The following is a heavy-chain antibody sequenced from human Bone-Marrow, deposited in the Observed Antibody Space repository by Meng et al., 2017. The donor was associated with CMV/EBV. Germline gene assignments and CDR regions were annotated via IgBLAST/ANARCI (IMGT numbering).Heavy chain of an antibody. CDR1: GFTFSSYW. J-gene: IGHJ1*01. Sequence: GESLKISCAASGFTFSSYWMHWVRQAPGKGLEWVASISSSGSYMNYAESVKGRFTVSRDSAQNSLYLQMKSLRAEDTAVYYCARDDGSTWAIPYWGQGTLVTVSS. CDR3: ARDDGSTWAIPY. D-gene: IGHD2-2*01. CDR2: ISSSGSYM. V-gene: IGHV3-21*06.